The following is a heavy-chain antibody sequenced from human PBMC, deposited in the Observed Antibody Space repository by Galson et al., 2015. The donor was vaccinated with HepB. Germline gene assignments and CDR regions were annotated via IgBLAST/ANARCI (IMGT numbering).Heavy chain of an antibody. J-gene: IGHJ2*01. Sequence: SLRLSCAASGFDLSNHGMHWFRQTPGKGLEWVAVILFDGLTRDHTDSVKGRFIISRDNSESTVDLQMSSLRVEDTAMYYCVRGVVTHVGWYFDLWGRGTLLTVSS. CDR3: VRGVVTHVGWYFDL. D-gene: IGHD1-26*01. CDR2: ILFDGLTR. CDR1: GFDLSNHG. V-gene: IGHV3-33*08.